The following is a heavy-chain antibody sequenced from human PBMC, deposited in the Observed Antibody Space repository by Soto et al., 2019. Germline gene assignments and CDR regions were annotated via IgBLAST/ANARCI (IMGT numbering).Heavy chain of an antibody. D-gene: IGHD3-22*01. CDR1: GGSVSSGSYY. Sequence: SETLSLTCTVSGGSVSSGSYYWSWIRQPPGKGLEWIGYIYYSGSTNYNPSLKSRVTVSVDTSKNQFSRKLSSVTAADTAVYYCAREPGYYDSSGFRNRYYYYGMDVWGQGTTVTVSS. CDR2: IYYSGST. J-gene: IGHJ6*02. CDR3: AREPGYYDSSGFRNRYYYYGMDV. V-gene: IGHV4-61*01.